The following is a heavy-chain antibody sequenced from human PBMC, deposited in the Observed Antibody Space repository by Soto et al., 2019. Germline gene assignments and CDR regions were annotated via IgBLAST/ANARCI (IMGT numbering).Heavy chain of an antibody. CDR2: IRSKANSYAT. Sequence: EVQLVESGGGLVQPGGSLKLSCAASGFTFSGSAMHWVRQASGKGLEWVGRIRSKANSYATAYAASLKGRFTISRDDSKNTAYLQMNSLKTEDTAVYYCTPVPGRNSDDYGMDVWGQGTTVTVSS. CDR1: GFTFSGSA. D-gene: IGHD4-4*01. V-gene: IGHV3-73*02. CDR3: TPVPGRNSDDYGMDV. J-gene: IGHJ6*02.